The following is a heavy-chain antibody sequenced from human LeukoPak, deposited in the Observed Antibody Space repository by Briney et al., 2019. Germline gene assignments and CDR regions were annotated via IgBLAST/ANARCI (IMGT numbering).Heavy chain of an antibody. CDR2: IRGDGSMT. J-gene: IGHJ4*02. CDR3: ARESLAAAADY. V-gene: IGHV3-74*01. D-gene: IGHD6-25*01. Sequence: GGSLRLSCAASEFTFSAYWMHWVRQAPGKGLVWVSRIRGDGSMTNYADSVKGRFTISRDNAKNTLYLQMNSLRLEDTAVYYCARESLAAAADYWGQGTVVTVSS. CDR1: EFTFSAYW.